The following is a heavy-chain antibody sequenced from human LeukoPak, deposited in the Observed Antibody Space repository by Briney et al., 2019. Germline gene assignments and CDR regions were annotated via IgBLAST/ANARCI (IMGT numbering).Heavy chain of an antibody. CDR3: ARDVSGYPTAAFDI. J-gene: IGHJ3*02. CDR2: INPNSGGT. V-gene: IGHV1-2*04. CDR1: GYTFTGYY. Sequence: ASVKVSCKASGYTFTGYYMHWVRQAPGQGLEWMGWINPNSGGTNYAQKFQGWVTMTRDTSISTAYMELSRLRSDDTAVYYCARDVSGYPTAAFDIWGQGTMVTVSS. D-gene: IGHD3-22*01.